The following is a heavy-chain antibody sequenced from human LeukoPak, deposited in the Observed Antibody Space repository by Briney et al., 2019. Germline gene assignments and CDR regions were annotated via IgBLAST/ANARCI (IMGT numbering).Heavy chain of an antibody. J-gene: IGHJ4*02. CDR2: ISGSGDTT. CDR1: GFTFSTYA. V-gene: IGHV3-23*01. D-gene: IGHD3-22*01. Sequence: GGSLRLSCSASGFTFSTYAMSWVRRAPGKGLEWVSAISGSGDTTYFADSVKGRFTISRDNSKNTLYLQTNSLRGEDTAVYFCAKRAGVGSGSPLNNYFDYWGQGTLVTVSS. CDR3: AKRAGVGSGSPLNNYFDY.